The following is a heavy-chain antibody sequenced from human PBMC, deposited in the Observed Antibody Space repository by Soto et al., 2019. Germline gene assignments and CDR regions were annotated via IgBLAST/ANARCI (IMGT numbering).Heavy chain of an antibody. V-gene: IGHV1-69*01. CDR1: GGLFSSYA. D-gene: IGHD3-10*01. CDR3: ARGDSPYVWFSEF. CDR2: IIPVFGTP. J-gene: IGHJ1*01. Sequence: QEHLVQSVAEVQKPGSSVKVSCKDAGGLFSSYAISWVRQAPGQGLEWMGGIIPVFGTPFYAQKFQGRVTITAEESTNTAYLELSSLRSEDTAMYYCARGDSPYVWFSEFWGQGSLVTVSS.